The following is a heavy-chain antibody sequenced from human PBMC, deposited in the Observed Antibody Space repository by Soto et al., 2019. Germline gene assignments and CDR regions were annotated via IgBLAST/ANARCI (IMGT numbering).Heavy chain of an antibody. J-gene: IGHJ4*02. Sequence: GGSLRLSCAASGFSFSDYEMNWVRQAPGKGLEWVAYISSTGSTVHYADSVGGRFTVSRDNARNSLFLQMNTLRVEDTALYYCARDHAAGGYWGQGTLVTVSS. CDR2: ISSTGSTV. V-gene: IGHV3-48*03. CDR1: GFSFSDYE. CDR3: ARDHAAGGY. D-gene: IGHD6-13*01.